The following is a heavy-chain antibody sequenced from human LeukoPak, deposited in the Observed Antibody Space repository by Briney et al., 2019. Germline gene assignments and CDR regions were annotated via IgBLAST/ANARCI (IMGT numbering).Heavy chain of an antibody. Sequence: SVRVSCKASGGTFSSYAISWVRQAPGQGLEWMGGIIPIFGTANYAQKFQGRVTITADESTSTAYMELSSLRSEDTAVYYCARDHGNYDFWSGYSHYWGQGTLVTVSS. V-gene: IGHV1-69*13. D-gene: IGHD3-3*01. CDR1: GGTFSSYA. J-gene: IGHJ4*02. CDR3: ARDHGNYDFWSGYSHY. CDR2: IIPIFGTA.